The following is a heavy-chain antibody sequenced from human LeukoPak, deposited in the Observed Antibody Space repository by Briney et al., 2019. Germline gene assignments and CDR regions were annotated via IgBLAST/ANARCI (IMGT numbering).Heavy chain of an antibody. V-gene: IGHV3-53*01. CDR2: IYSGGST. CDR3: ARSVAGPFDY. Sequence: PGGSLRLSCAASGFTFSDHYMSWVRQAPGKGLEWVSVIYSGGSTYYADSVKGRFTISRDNSKNTLYLQMNSLRAEDTAVYYCARSVAGPFDYWGQGTLVTVSS. J-gene: IGHJ4*02. D-gene: IGHD6-19*01. CDR1: GFTFSDHY.